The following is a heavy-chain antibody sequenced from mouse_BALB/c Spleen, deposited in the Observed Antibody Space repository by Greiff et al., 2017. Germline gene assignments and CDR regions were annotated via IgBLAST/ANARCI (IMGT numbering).Heavy chain of an antibody. CDR1: GFNIKDTY. CDR2: IDPANGNT. CDR3: ASPSLDSTRYAMDY. Sequence: EVQLQQSGAELVKPGASVKLSCTASGFNIKDTYMHWVKQRPEQGLEWIGRIDPANGNTKYDPKFQGKATITADTSSNTAYLQLSSLTSEDTAVYYYASPSLDSTRYAMDYWGQGTSVTVSS. V-gene: IGHV14-3*02. J-gene: IGHJ4*01. D-gene: IGHD3-2*01.